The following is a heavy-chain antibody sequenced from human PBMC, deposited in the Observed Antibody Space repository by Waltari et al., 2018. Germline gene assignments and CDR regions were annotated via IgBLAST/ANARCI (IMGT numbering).Heavy chain of an antibody. CDR2: INADNGNT. Sequence: QVQLVQSGAEVKKPGASVKVSCKASGYTFTAYTIHWVRQAPGQGLEWMGWINADNGNTKYSQKFQGRVTITRDTSANTADMELSSLRSEDTAVYYCARAYCINGVCYSGYYFDYWGQGTLVTVSS. J-gene: IGHJ4*02. CDR1: GYTFTAYT. CDR3: ARAYCINGVCYSGYYFDY. D-gene: IGHD2-8*01. V-gene: IGHV1-3*01.